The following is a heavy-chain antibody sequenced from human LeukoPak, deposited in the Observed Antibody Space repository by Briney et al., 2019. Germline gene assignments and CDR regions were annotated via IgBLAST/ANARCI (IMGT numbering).Heavy chain of an antibody. CDR3: VKVYYYDSSGYYVGGSYFGMDV. CDR1: GFTFSRYA. Sequence: QPGGSLRLSCSASGFTFSRYAMHWVRQAPGKGLEYVSGISSNGGSTYYADSVKGRFTISRDNSKNTVYLQMSGLRAGDTAVYYCVKVYYYDSSGYYVGGSYFGMDVWGQGTTVTVSS. V-gene: IGHV3-64D*09. J-gene: IGHJ6*02. CDR2: ISSNGGST. D-gene: IGHD3-22*01.